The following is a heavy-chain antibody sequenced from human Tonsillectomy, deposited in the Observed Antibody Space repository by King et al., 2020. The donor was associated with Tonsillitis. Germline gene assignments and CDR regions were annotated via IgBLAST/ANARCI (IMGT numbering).Heavy chain of an antibody. CDR2: ISYDGSNK. V-gene: IGHV3-30*18. CDR3: AKKLELPWFGEFFGFDYYYYGMDV. Sequence: VQLVQSGGGVVQPGRSLRLSCAASGFTFSSYGMHWVRQARGKGLEWVAVISYDGSNKYYADSVKGRFTISRDNSKNTLYLQMNSLRAEDTAVYYCAKKLELPWFGEFFGFDYYYYGMDVWGQGTTVAVSS. D-gene: IGHD3-10*01. CDR1: GFTFSSYG. J-gene: IGHJ6*02.